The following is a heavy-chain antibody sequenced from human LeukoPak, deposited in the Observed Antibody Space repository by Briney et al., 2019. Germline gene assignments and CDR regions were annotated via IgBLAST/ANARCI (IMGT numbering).Heavy chain of an antibody. CDR3: ASTDIPSYYFDY. Sequence: GASVKVSCKASGGTFSSYAISWVRQAPGQGLEWMGRIIPILGIANYAQKFQGRVTITADKSTSTAYMELSSLRSEDTAVYYCASTDIPSYYFDYWGQGTLVTVSS. D-gene: IGHD2-15*01. CDR1: GGTFSSYA. V-gene: IGHV1-69*04. J-gene: IGHJ4*02. CDR2: IIPILGIA.